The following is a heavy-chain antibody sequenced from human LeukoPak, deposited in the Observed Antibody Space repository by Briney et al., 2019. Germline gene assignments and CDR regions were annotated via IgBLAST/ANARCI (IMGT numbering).Heavy chain of an antibody. V-gene: IGHV4-59*08. CDR1: GGSISSNY. J-gene: IGHJ6*02. CDR2: IYYRGST. D-gene: IGHD3-3*01. CDR3: ARQNYDEVKYHYYGLDV. Sequence: SETLSLTCTVSGGSISSNYWSWIRQSPGKGLEWIGYIYYRGSTDYNPSLKSRVTISVDTSKNQFSLKLSSVTAADTAVYYCARQNYDEVKYHYYGLDVWGQGTTVTVSS.